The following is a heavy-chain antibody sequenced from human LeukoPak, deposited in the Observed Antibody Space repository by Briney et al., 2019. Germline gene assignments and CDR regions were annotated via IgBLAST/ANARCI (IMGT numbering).Heavy chain of an antibody. CDR2: LNPNSGGT. V-gene: IGHV1-2*06. CDR3: ARGIAPRLGFDY. Sequence: RASVKVSCKASGYTSIGYYIHWVRQAPGQGLEWMGRLNPNSGGTNYAQKFQGRVTMTRNTSISTAYMELTGLRSDDTAVYFCARGIAPRLGFDYWGQGTLVTVSS. J-gene: IGHJ4*02. D-gene: IGHD6-6*01. CDR1: GYTSIGYY.